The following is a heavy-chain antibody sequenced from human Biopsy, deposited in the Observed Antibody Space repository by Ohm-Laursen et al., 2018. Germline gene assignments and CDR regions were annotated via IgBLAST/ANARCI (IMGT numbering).Heavy chain of an antibody. D-gene: IGHD1-7*01. CDR1: GYTFTSYD. J-gene: IGHJ5*02. V-gene: IGHV1-8*01. CDR2: LNPVSGNS. Sequence: VSCKASGYTFTSYDITWVRQASGQGPEWIGWLNPVSGNSNFGQKFRGRVTVTSDTSISTAYMELSGLTSDDTATYYCGRAVRNQLLTDPWGQGTLVTVTS. CDR3: GRAVRNQLLTDP.